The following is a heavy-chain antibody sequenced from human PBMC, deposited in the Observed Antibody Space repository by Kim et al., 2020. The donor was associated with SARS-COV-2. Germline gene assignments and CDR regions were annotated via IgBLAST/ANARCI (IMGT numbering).Heavy chain of an antibody. CDR1: GYSFTSYW. V-gene: IGHV5-51*01. Sequence: GESLKISRKGSGYSFTSYWIGWVRQMPGKGLEWMGIIYPGDSDTRYSPSFQGQVTISADKSISTAYLQWSSLKASDTAMYYCAREGMRNCSSTSCYHTDGMDVWGQGTTVTVSS. J-gene: IGHJ6*02. CDR2: IYPGDSDT. D-gene: IGHD2-2*01. CDR3: AREGMRNCSSTSCYHTDGMDV.